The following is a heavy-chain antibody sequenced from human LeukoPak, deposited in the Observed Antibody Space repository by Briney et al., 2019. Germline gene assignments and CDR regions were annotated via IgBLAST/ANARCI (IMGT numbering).Heavy chain of an antibody. J-gene: IGHJ4*02. CDR1: GFTFSSYW. Sequence: GGSLRLSCAASGFTFSSYWMHWVRQAPGKGLVWVSRINSDGSSTSYADSVKGRFTISRDNSKNTLYLQMNSLRAEDTAVYYCAKERGYFDWLYFDYWGQGTLVTVSS. CDR3: AKERGYFDWLYFDY. CDR2: INSDGSST. D-gene: IGHD3-9*01. V-gene: IGHV3-74*01.